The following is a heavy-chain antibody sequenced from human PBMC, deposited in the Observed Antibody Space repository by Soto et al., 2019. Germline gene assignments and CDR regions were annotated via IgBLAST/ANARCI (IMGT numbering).Heavy chain of an antibody. J-gene: IGHJ6*02. Sequence: SGPTLVNPPQTLTLTCTFSGFSLSTSGVGVGWIRQPPGKALERLALIYWTDDKRYSPSLKSRLTITKDTSKNQVVLTMTNMDPVDTATYYCAHRPPQTAQPYNYDYYYGMDVWGQGTTVTVSS. CDR3: AHRPPQTAQPYNYDYYYGMDV. D-gene: IGHD3-16*01. CDR1: GFSLSTSGVG. V-gene: IGHV2-5*01. CDR2: IYWTDDK.